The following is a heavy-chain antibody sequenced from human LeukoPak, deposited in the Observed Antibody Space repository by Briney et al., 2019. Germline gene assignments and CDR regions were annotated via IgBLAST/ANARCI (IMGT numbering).Heavy chain of an antibody. D-gene: IGHD2/OR15-2a*01. V-gene: IGHV3-64*01. CDR3: ARGPPYLS. J-gene: IGHJ5*02. CDR1: GFTFSSYA. CDR2: ISSNGGST. Sequence: GGSLRLSCAASGFTFSSYAMHWVRQAPGKGLEYVSAISSNGGSTYYTNSVKGRFTISRDNSKNTLYLQMGSLRAEDMAVYYCARGPPYLSLGQGTLVTVSS.